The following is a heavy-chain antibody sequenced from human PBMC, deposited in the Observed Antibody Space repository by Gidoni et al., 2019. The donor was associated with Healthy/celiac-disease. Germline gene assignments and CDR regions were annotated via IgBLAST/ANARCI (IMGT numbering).Heavy chain of an antibody. CDR2: VSRSGGST. J-gene: IGHJ4*02. Sequence: GGSLRLSCAASGFTFSSYAMSWVRQAPGKGLEWVSAVSRSGGSTFYADSVQGRFTISRDNSRNTLYLQMNSLRAEDTAVYYCAKALPPDCSGGSCFSRYFDYWGQGTLVTVSS. V-gene: IGHV3-23*01. CDR3: AKALPPDCSGGSCFSRYFDY. CDR1: GFTFSSYA. D-gene: IGHD2-15*01.